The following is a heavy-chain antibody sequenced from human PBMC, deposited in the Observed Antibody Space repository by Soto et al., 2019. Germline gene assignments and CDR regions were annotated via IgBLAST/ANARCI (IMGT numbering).Heavy chain of an antibody. CDR3: AWAYCGGDCYTNWFDP. V-gene: IGHV1-18*04. CDR2: ISAYNGNT. J-gene: IGHJ5*02. Sequence: AAVKVSCKASGYTFTSYGISWVRQAPGQGLEWMGWISAYNGNTNYAQKLQGRVTMTTDTSTSTAYMELRSLRSDDTAVYYCAWAYCGGDCYTNWFDPCGHVTLVTVPS. D-gene: IGHD2-21*02. CDR1: GYTFTSYG.